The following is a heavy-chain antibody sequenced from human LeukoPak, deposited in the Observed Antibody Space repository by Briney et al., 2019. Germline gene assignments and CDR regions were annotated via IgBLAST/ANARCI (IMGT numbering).Heavy chain of an antibody. V-gene: IGHV3-23*01. D-gene: IGHD6-19*01. CDR2: ITATGDTA. Sequence: GGSLRLSCVASGFTFTKCAMSWIRQAPGKGLEWVAIITATGDTAYYADSVKGGFTISRDNSRNTVYMQMDSLRAEDTAIYYCVGDRNSDWYSPLDYWGQGSQVTVSP. CDR3: VGDRNSDWYSPLDY. CDR1: GFTFTKCA. J-gene: IGHJ4*02.